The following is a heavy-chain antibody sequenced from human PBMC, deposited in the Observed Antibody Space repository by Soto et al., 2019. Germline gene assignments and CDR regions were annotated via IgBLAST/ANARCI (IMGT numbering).Heavy chain of an antibody. Sequence: QVQLQESGPGLVKPSETLSLTCTVSGGSVSSGSYYWSWIRQPPGKGLEWIGYIYYSGSTYYNPSLKSRVTISVDTSKNQFSLKLSSVTAADTAVYYCARSYGDYIPAFDIWGQGTMVTVSS. V-gene: IGHV4-30-4*08. CDR1: GGSVSSGSYY. CDR2: IYYSGST. D-gene: IGHD4-17*01. CDR3: ARSYGDYIPAFDI. J-gene: IGHJ3*02.